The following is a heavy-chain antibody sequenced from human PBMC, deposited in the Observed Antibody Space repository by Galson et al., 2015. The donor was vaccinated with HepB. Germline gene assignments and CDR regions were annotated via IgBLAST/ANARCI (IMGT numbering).Heavy chain of an antibody. CDR1: GYAFSSYD. V-gene: IGHV1-8*01. Sequence: SVKVSCKASGYAFSSYDINWVRQATGQGLEWMGWMNPNSGDTGYAQKFQGRVTMTRNTSTSTAYMELSSLRSEDTAVYYCARGLAVAGTGYWGQGTLVTVSS. CDR3: ARGLAVAGTGY. D-gene: IGHD6-19*01. J-gene: IGHJ4*02. CDR2: MNPNSGDT.